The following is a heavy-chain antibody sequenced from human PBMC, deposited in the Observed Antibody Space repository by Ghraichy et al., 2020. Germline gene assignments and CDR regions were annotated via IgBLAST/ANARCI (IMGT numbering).Heavy chain of an antibody. CDR3: AREYSSSWYSLDF. CDR2: ISSSSSTI. Sequence: LTCAASGFTFSSYSMNWVRQAPGKGLEWLSYISSSSSTIYYADSVKGRFTISRDNAKKSLSLQLNSLRDEDTALYYCAREYSSSWYSLDFRGQGTLVTVSS. CDR1: GFTFSSYS. D-gene: IGHD6-13*01. V-gene: IGHV3-48*02. J-gene: IGHJ4*02.